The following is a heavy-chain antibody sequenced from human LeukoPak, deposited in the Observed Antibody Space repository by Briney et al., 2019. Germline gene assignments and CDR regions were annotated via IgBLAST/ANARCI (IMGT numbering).Heavy chain of an antibody. D-gene: IGHD2-2*01. CDR3: ARLGYCSSTSCLADY. CDR2: IYHSGST. CDR1: GYSISSGYY. J-gene: IGHJ4*02. Sequence: PSETLSLTCTVSGYSISSGYYWGWIRQPPGKGLEWIGSIYHSGSTYYNPSLKSRVTISVDTSKNQFSLKLSSVTAADTAVYYCARLGYCSSTSCLADYWGQGTLVTVSS. V-gene: IGHV4-38-2*02.